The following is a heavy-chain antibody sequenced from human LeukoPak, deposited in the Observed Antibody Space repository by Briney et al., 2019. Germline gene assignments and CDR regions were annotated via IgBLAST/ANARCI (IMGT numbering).Heavy chain of an antibody. J-gene: IGHJ5*02. D-gene: IGHD6-19*01. CDR2: IYTSGST. CDR1: GGSISSYY. Sequence: SETLSLTCTVSGGSISSYYWSWIWQPAGKGLEWIGRIYTSGSTNYNPSLKSRVTMSVDTSKNQFSLKLSSVTAADTAVYYCARDLVDVPQYNWFDPWGQGTLVTVSS. CDR3: ARDLVDVPQYNWFDP. V-gene: IGHV4-4*07.